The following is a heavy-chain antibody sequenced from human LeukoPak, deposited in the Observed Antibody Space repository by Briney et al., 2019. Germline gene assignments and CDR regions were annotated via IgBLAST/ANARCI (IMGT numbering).Heavy chain of an antibody. D-gene: IGHD4-23*01. CDR3: AKGTVVTRADY. CDR2: ISAYNGNT. CDR1: GYTFTSYG. V-gene: IGHV1-18*01. Sequence: GASVKVSCKASGYTFTSYGISWVRQAPGQGLEWMGWISAYNGNTNYAQKLQGRVTMTTDTSTSTAYMELRSLRAEDTAVYYCAKGTVVTRADYWGQGTLVTVSS. J-gene: IGHJ4*02.